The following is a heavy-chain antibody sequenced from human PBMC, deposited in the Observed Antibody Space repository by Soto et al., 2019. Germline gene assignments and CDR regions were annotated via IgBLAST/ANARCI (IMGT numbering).Heavy chain of an antibody. Sequence: EVQLVESGGGLVQPGGSLRLSCVVSGFTFSSYSMNWVRQAPGKGPEWVSYISSSSSAIYYADSVKGRFTISRDNGKNSRELHMNSLRDEETAVYYCAVGCGGSCPIDYWGQGTLVTVSS. V-gene: IGHV3-48*02. D-gene: IGHD2-15*01. J-gene: IGHJ4*02. CDR3: AVGCGGSCPIDY. CDR1: GFTFSSYS. CDR2: ISSSSSAI.